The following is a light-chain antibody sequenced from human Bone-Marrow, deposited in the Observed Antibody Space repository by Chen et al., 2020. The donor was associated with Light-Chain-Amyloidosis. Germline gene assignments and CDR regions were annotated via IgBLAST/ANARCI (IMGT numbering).Light chain of an antibody. J-gene: IGKJ3*01. CDR3: QQSFITLLRFT. Sequence: DIQMTQSPTSLSASIGDRVTITCRASQSIGNYLNWYKQKPGKAPRLLIFAASSLQSGVPSRFSGSGFGTDFTLTISSLQPEDFATYYCQQSFITLLRFTFGPGTKVDTK. CDR2: AAS. V-gene: IGKV1-39*01. CDR1: QSIGNY.